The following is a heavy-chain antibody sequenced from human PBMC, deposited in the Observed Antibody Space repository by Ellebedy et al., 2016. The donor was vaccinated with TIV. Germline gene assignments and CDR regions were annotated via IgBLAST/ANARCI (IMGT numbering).Heavy chain of an antibody. CDR2: IWYDGSNK. V-gene: IGHV3-33*08. J-gene: IGHJ3*02. CDR1: GFTFSSYG. Sequence: GESLKISCAASGFTFSSYGMHWVRQAPGKGLEWVAVIWYDGSNKYYADSVKGRFTISRDNAKNTLYLQMNSLRAEDTAVYYCARDRRGYSGYDTLDSHAFDIWGQGTMVTVSS. D-gene: IGHD5-12*01. CDR3: ARDRRGYSGYDTLDSHAFDI.